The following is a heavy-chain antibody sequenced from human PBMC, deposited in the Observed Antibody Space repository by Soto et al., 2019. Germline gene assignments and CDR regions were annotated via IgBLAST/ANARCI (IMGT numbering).Heavy chain of an antibody. CDR1: GGSFSGYY. D-gene: IGHD2-2*02. J-gene: IGHJ4*02. V-gene: IGHV4-34*01. CDR3: ARDGYSGYCSSTSCYTFDY. Sequence: KPSETLSLTCAVYGGSFSGYYWSWIRQPPGKGLEWIGEINHSGSTNYNPSLKSRVTISVDTSKNQFSLKLSSVTAADTAVYYCARDGYSGYCSSTSCYTFDYWGQGTLVTVSS. CDR2: INHSGST.